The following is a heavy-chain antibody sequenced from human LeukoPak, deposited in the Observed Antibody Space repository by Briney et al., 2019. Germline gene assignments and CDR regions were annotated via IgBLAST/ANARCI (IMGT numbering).Heavy chain of an antibody. CDR3: ARGGDIVGATRSAFDF. CDR2: LSSGGTT. Sequence: PGGSLRLSCAASGFTVGSNYMSWVRQAPGKGLEWVSVLSSGGTTYYADSVKGRFTISRDTSKNTLYLQMNSLRAEDTAIYYCARGGDIVGATRSAFDFWGQGTMVTVSS. D-gene: IGHD1-26*01. J-gene: IGHJ3*01. CDR1: GFTVGSNY. V-gene: IGHV3-53*01.